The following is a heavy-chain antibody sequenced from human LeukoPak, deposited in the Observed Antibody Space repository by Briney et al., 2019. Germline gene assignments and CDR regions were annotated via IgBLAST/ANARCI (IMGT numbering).Heavy chain of an antibody. CDR1: GYTFTGYY. Sequence: ASVKVSCKASGYTFTGYYMHWVRQAPGQGLEWMGWINPNSGGTNYAQKFQGRVTMTRDTSISTAYMELSRLRSDDTAVYYCARDLPPVYCSSTSCLLGGYYYYGMDVWGQGTTVTVSS. J-gene: IGHJ6*02. CDR2: INPNSGGT. V-gene: IGHV1-2*02. CDR3: ARDLPPVYCSSTSCLLGGYYYYGMDV. D-gene: IGHD2-2*01.